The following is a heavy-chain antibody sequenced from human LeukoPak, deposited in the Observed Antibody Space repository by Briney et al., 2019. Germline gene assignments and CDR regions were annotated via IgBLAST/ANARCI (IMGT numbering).Heavy chain of an antibody. D-gene: IGHD2-21*01. Sequence: GGSLRLSCAASGFTFSNAWMSWVRQAPGKGLEWVGRIESKTDGGTTDYAAPVKGRFTISRDDSKNTLYLQMNSLKTEDTAVYYCTTDPTLAYCGGDCYYFDYWGQGTLVTVSS. V-gene: IGHV3-15*04. CDR3: TTDPTLAYCGGDCYYFDY. CDR2: IESKTDGGTT. CDR1: GFTFSNAW. J-gene: IGHJ4*02.